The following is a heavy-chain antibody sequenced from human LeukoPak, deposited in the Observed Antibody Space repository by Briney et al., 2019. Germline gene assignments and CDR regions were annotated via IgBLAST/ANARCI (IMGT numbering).Heavy chain of an antibody. CDR1: GYMFTSYG. J-gene: IGHJ6*04. CDR3: ARDRRGRAVANPYYYNGMDV. D-gene: IGHD6-19*01. CDR2: ISAYNGNT. Sequence: ASVKVSCKASGYMFTSYGLSWVRQAPGQGLEWMGWISAYNGNTRYAQKFQGRVTMTTDTYTRTAYMEMRSLRSDDTAVYYCARDRRGRAVANPYYYNGMDVWGEGTTVTVSS. V-gene: IGHV1-18*01.